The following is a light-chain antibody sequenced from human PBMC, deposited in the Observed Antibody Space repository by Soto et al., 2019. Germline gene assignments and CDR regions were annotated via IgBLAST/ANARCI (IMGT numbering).Light chain of an antibody. CDR2: GAS. CDR1: QSVSSSY. CDR3: QQYDNSPIT. V-gene: IGKV3-20*01. Sequence: EIVLTQSPGTLSLSPGEIATLSCSASQSVSSSYLAWYQQKPGQAPRLLIYGASSRATGIPDRFSGTGSETDFTLTISRLEPEDFAVYYCQQYDNSPITFGQGTRLEI. J-gene: IGKJ5*01.